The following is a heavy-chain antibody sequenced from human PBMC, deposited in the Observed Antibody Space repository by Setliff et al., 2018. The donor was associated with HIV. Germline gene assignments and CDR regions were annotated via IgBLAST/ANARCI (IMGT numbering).Heavy chain of an antibody. CDR2: ISYDGSDK. CDR3: ARDCRVGWVFTYGMDV. V-gene: IGHV3-30*04. CDR1: GITFSSYA. J-gene: IGHJ6*02. D-gene: IGHD6-13*01. Sequence: PGGSLRLSCAASGITFSSYAMHWVRQAPVKGLEWVAVISYDGSDKYYADSVKGRFTISRDNSKNTLFLQMNSLRPEDTAVYYRARDCRVGWVFTYGMDVWGQGTLVTVSS.